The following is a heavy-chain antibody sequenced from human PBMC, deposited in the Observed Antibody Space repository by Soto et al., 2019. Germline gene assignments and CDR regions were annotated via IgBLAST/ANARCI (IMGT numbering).Heavy chain of an antibody. CDR3: ARAPSYYYDSSGYYYYWFDP. CDR1: GDSVSSNSSA. V-gene: IGHV6-1*01. D-gene: IGHD3-22*01. Sequence: SQTLSLPCAISGDSVSSNSSACNFIRQSPSRGLELLGRTYYRSKWYNDYAVSVKSRITINPDTSKNQFSLQLNSVTPEDTAVYYCARAPSYYYDSSGYYYYWFDPWGQGTLVTVSS. CDR2: TYYRSKWYN. J-gene: IGHJ5*02.